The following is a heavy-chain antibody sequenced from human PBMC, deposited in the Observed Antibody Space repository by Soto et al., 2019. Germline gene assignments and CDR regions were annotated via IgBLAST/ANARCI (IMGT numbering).Heavy chain of an antibody. V-gene: IGHV4-59*01. CDR1: GGSISSYY. CDR3: ARAHAPTLPFDY. J-gene: IGHJ4*01. CDR2: IFHSGNA. D-gene: IGHD2-15*01. Sequence: TSETLSFTCTVSGGSISSYYWSWIRQPPGRGLEWIGFIFHSGNAKYNPSLKSRVTISIDTSKSQFSLSLDSVTASDTAVYFCARAHAPTLPFDYWGLGTLVTVSS.